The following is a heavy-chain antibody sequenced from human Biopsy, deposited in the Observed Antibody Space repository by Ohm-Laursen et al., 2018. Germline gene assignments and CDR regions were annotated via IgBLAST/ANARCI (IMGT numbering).Heavy chain of an antibody. D-gene: IGHD1-14*01. V-gene: IGHV3-23*01. J-gene: IGHJ5*01. Sequence: SLRLSCAASGFTLLPYAMNWVRQAPGKGLAWVAHIDVSDYNTYYADSVRGRFTLSRYNPKQMVHLEINSLTADDTAVYYCVKQWGGYNFDSWGQGTLVTVSP. CDR2: IDVSDYNT. CDR3: VKQWGGYNFDS. CDR1: GFTLLPYA.